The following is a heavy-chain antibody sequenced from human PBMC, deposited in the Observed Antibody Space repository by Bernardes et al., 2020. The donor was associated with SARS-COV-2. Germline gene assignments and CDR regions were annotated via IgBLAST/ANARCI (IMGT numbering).Heavy chain of an antibody. CDR1: GFTFSSYG. CDR3: ARGVRYCSSTSCYELGLNYYYYGMDV. V-gene: IGHV3-33*01. D-gene: IGHD2-2*01. J-gene: IGHJ6*02. Sequence: GGSLRLSCAASGFTFSSYGMHWVRQAPGKGLEWVAVIWYDGSNKYYADSVKGRFTISRDNSKNTLYLQMNSLRAEDTAVYYCARGVRYCSSTSCYELGLNYYYYGMDVWGQGTTVTVSS. CDR2: IWYDGSNK.